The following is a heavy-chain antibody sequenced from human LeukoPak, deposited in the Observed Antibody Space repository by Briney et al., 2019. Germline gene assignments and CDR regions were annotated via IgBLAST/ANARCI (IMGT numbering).Heavy chain of an antibody. Sequence: SGGSLRLSCAASAFPFSSYSMNWVRQAPGKGLEWVSYISSSSSTIYYADSVKGRFTISRDNAKNLLYLQMNSLRAEDTAVYYCARDPGWGALDHWGQGTLVTVS. CDR2: ISSSSSTI. D-gene: IGHD3-16*01. CDR1: AFPFSSYS. J-gene: IGHJ4*02. V-gene: IGHV3-48*04. CDR3: ARDPGWGALDH.